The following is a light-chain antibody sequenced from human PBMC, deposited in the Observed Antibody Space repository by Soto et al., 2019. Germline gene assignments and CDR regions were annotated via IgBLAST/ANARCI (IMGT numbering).Light chain of an antibody. CDR3: QQHINWPLT. Sequence: VAIATLSCRASQSVSSSLAWYQQKPGQAPRLLIYEASNRATGIPARFSGSGSGADFTLTISSLEPEDFALYYCQQHINWPLTFGGGTKVDIK. CDR1: QSVSSS. J-gene: IGKJ4*01. CDR2: EAS. V-gene: IGKV3-11*01.